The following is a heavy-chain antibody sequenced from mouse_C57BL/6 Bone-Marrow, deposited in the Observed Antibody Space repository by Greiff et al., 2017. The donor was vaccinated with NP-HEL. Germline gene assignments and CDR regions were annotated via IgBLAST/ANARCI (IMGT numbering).Heavy chain of an antibody. CDR1: GFSLTSYG. D-gene: IGHD6-1*01. CDR2: IWSGGST. Sequence: QVQLKQSGPGLVQPSQSLSITCTVSGFSLTSYGVHWVRQSPGKGLEWLGVIWSGGSTDYNEACISRLSISKDNSKSQVFFKMNSLQADDTAIYYRDRDFPISAGGFAYWGRGTLVTVSA. V-gene: IGHV2-2*01. J-gene: IGHJ3*01. CDR3: DRDFPISAGGFAY.